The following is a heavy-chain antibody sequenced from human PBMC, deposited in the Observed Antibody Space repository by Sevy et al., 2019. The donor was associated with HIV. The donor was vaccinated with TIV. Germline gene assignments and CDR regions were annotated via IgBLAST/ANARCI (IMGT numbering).Heavy chain of an antibody. Sequence: QLSETLSLTCTVSGGSISSSSYYWGWIRQPPGKGLEWIGSIYYSGSTYYNPSLKSRVTISVDTSKNQFSLKLSSLTAADTAVYYCARSVMVRGVILKTSQYMDVWGKGTTVTVSS. J-gene: IGHJ6*03. D-gene: IGHD3-10*01. CDR1: GGSISSSSYY. CDR3: ARSVMVRGVILKTSQYMDV. V-gene: IGHV4-39*01. CDR2: IYYSGST.